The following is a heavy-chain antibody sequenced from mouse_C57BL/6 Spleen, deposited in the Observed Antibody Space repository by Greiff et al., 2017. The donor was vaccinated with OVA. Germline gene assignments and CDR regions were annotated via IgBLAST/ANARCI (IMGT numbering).Heavy chain of an antibody. CDR1: GYTFTDYY. D-gene: IGHD1-1*01. J-gene: IGHJ3*01. CDR3: ARTPTTVGGAY. Sequence: EVQLQQSGPELVKPGASVKISCKASGYTFTDYYMNWVKQSHGKSLEWIGDINPNNGGTSYNQKFKGKATLTVDKSSSTAYMELRSLTSEDSAVYYCARTPTTVGGAYWGQGTLVTVSA. V-gene: IGHV1-26*01. CDR2: INPNNGGT.